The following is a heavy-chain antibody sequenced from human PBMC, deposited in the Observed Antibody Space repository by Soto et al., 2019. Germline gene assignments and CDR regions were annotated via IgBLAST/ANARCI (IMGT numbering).Heavy chain of an antibody. CDR2: INPNSGGT. CDR3: ARDLLRGYRLDYSNA. CDR1: GYTFTGYY. Sequence: GASVKVSCKASGYTFTGYYMHWVRQAPGQGLEWMGWINPNSGGTNYAQKFQGRVTMTRDTSISTAYMELSRLRSDDTAVYYCARDLLRGYRLDYSNAWGQGTLVTVPS. V-gene: IGHV1-2*02. J-gene: IGHJ5*02. D-gene: IGHD4-4*01.